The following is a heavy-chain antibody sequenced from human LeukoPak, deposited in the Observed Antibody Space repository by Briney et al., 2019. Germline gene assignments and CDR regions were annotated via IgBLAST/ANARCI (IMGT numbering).Heavy chain of an antibody. CDR3: AKVHFLWFGELFGAFDI. J-gene: IGHJ3*02. CDR1: GFTFSDYY. V-gene: IGHV3-11*04. D-gene: IGHD3-10*01. CDR2: ISSSGSTT. Sequence: SGGSLRLSCAASGFTFSDYYMSWIRQAPGKGLEWVSYISSSGSTTYYADSVKGRFTISRDNSKNTLYLQMNSLRAEDTAVYYCAKVHFLWFGELFGAFDIWGQGTMVTVSS.